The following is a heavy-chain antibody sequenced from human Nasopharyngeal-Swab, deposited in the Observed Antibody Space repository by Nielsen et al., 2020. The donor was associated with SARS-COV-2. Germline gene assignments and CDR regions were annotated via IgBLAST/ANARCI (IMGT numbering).Heavy chain of an antibody. J-gene: IGHJ4*02. D-gene: IGHD5-12*01. CDR1: GFTFSSYG. V-gene: IGHV3-33*01. CDR3: ARGSPKRYSGYDFPSFDY. Sequence: GGSLRLSCAASGFTFSSYGMHWVRQAPGKGLEWVAVIWYDGSNKYYADSVKGRFTISRDNSKNTLYLQMNGLRAEDTAVYYCARGSPKRYSGYDFPSFDYWGQGTLVTVSS. CDR2: IWYDGSNK.